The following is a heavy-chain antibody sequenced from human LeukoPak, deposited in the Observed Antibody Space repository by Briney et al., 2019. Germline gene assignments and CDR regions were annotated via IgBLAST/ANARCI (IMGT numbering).Heavy chain of an antibody. CDR3: ARDSGSDAFDI. D-gene: IGHD1-26*01. V-gene: IGHV3-74*01. J-gene: IGHJ3*02. CDR2: INSDGSST. Sequence: PGGSLRLSCAASRFAFSTYWMHWVRQAPGKGLVWVSRINSDGSSTSYADSVKGRFTISRDNAKNTLYLQMNSLRVEDTAVYYCARDSGSDAFDIWGQGTMVTVSS. CDR1: RFAFSTYW.